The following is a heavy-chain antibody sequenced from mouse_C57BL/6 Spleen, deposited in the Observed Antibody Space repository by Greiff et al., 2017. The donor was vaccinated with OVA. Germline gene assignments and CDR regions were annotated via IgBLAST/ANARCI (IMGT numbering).Heavy chain of an antibody. D-gene: IGHD1-1*01. V-gene: IGHV1-9*01. J-gene: IGHJ2*01. CDR2: ILPGSGST. CDR3: ARGDYYGSSLGYFDY. CDR1: GYTFTGYW. Sequence: QVQLQQSGAELMKPGASVKLSCKATGYTFTGYWIEWVKQRPGHGLEWIGEILPGSGSTNYNEKFKGKATFTADTSSTTAYMQLSSLITEDSAIYYCARGDYYGSSLGYFDYWGQGTTLTVSS.